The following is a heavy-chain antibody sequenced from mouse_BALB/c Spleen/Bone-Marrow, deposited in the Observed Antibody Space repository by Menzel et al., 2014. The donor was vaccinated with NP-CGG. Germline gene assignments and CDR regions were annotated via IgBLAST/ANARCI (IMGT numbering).Heavy chain of an antibody. Sequence: QVQLQQSGPELVKPGTSVRTSCKPSGYTFTSYYIHWVKQRPGQGLEWIGWIYPGNVDTKYNEKFKGKATLTADKSSSTAYMQLSSLTSEDSAVYFCARETRYGNYVDYFDYWGQGTTLTVSS. J-gene: IGHJ2*01. D-gene: IGHD2-10*02. CDR2: IYPGNVDT. CDR3: ARETRYGNYVDYFDY. CDR1: GYTFTSYY. V-gene: IGHV1S56*01.